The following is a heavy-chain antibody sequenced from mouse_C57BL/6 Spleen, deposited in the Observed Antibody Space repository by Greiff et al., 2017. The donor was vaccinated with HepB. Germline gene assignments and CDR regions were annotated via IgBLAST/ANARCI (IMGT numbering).Heavy chain of an antibody. CDR2: IYPGSGNT. V-gene: IGHV1-76*01. D-gene: IGHD1-1*01. Sequence: QVQLQQSGAELVRPGASVKLSCKASGYTFTDYYINWVKQRPGQGLEWIARIYPGSGNTYYNEKFKGKATLTAEKSSSTAYMQLSSLTSEDSAVYFCARRDLYYGSSYGYFDVWGTGTTVTVSS. CDR3: ARRDLYYGSSYGYFDV. CDR1: GYTFTDYY. J-gene: IGHJ1*03.